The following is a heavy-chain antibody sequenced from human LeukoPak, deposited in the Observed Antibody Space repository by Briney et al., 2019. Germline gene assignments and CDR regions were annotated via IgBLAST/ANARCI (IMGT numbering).Heavy chain of an antibody. D-gene: IGHD6-13*01. CDR1: GGSISSYY. V-gene: IGHV4-59*01. Sequence: PSETLSLTCTVSGGSISSYYWSWIRQPPGKGLEWIGYIYYSGSTNYNPSLKSRVTISVDTSKNQFSLNLSSVTAADTAVYYCARGRSSSWYFDYYYMDVWGKGTTVTVSS. J-gene: IGHJ6*03. CDR2: IYYSGST. CDR3: ARGRSSSWYFDYYYMDV.